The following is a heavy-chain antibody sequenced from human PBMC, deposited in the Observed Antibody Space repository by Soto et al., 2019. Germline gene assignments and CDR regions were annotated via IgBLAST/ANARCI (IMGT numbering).Heavy chain of an antibody. J-gene: IGHJ5*02. V-gene: IGHV4-4*07. CDR2: IYATGTT. Sequence: SETLSLTCTVSGASISGFYWSWIRKSAGKGLEWIGRIYATGTTDYNPSLKSRVMMSVDTSKKQFSLKLRSVTAADTAVYYCVRDGTKTLRDWFDPWGQGISVIVSS. CDR1: GASISGFY. D-gene: IGHD1-1*01. CDR3: VRDGTKTLRDWFDP.